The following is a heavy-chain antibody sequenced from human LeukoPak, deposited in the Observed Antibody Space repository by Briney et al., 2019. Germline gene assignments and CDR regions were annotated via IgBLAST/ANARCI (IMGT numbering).Heavy chain of an antibody. Sequence: GGSLRLSCAVSGFTFSSYDMNWVRQAPGKGLEWISYISGSGSTIYDADSVKGRFTVSRDNAKNSLHLQMNSLRAEDTAVYYYARIHPYYYGSGSYLMGYYYFGMDVWGQGTTVTVSS. V-gene: IGHV3-48*03. CDR2: ISGSGSTI. CDR3: ARIHPYYYGSGSYLMGYYYFGMDV. CDR1: GFTFSSYD. D-gene: IGHD3-10*01. J-gene: IGHJ6*02.